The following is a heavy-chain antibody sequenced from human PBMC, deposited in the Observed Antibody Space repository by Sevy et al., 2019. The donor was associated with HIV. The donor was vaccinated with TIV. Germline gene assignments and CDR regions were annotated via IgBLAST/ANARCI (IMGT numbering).Heavy chain of an antibody. D-gene: IGHD3-22*01. CDR2: IYSGGST. V-gene: IGHV3-53*01. J-gene: IGHJ4*02. Sequence: GGSLRLSCAASGFTVSSNYTSWVRQAPGKGLEWVSVIYSGGSTYYADSVKGRFTISRDNSKNTLYLQMNSLRAEDTAVYYCARRKRGRYYDSSGYWPFDYWGQGTLVTVSS. CDR1: GFTVSSNY. CDR3: ARRKRGRYYDSSGYWPFDY.